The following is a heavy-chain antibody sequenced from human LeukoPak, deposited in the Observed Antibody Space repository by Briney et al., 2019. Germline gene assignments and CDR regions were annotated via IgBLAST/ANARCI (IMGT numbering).Heavy chain of an antibody. D-gene: IGHD4-11*01. CDR1: GFTVSSTY. CDR2: IYIDGTT. Sequence: GGSLRLSCAASGFTVSSTYMTWVRQAPGKGLEWVSIIYIDGTTYYADSVKGRFTISRDNAKNTVYLQMNSLRAEDTAVYYCARDRTGQQLISRKDYYYKDVWGKGTTVTISS. V-gene: IGHV3-66*01. CDR3: ARDRTGQQLISRKDYYYKDV. J-gene: IGHJ6*03.